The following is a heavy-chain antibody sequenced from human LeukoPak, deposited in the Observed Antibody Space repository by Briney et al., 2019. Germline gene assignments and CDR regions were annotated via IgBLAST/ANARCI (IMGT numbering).Heavy chain of an antibody. CDR1: GGSFSGYY. CDR3: ARGIRIYSSSFYYFDY. CDR2: INHSGST. Sequence: SETLSLTCAVYGGSFSGYYWSWIRQPPGKGLEWIGEINHSGSTNYNPSLKCRVTISVDTSKNQFSLKLSSVTAADTAVYYCARGIRIYSSSFYYFDYWGQGTLVTVSS. D-gene: IGHD6-13*01. V-gene: IGHV4-34*01. J-gene: IGHJ4*02.